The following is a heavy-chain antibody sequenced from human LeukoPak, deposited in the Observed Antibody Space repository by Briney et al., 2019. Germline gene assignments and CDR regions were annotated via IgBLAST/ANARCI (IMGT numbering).Heavy chain of an antibody. J-gene: IGHJ4*02. CDR2: IYPGDSDT. Sequence: RGESLKISCKGSGYSFTSYWIGWVRQMPGKGLEWMGIIYPGDSDTRYSPSFQGQVTISADKSISTAYLQWSSLKASDTAMYYCARELTYYYDSGGYYFDYWGQGTLVTVSS. D-gene: IGHD3-22*01. CDR1: GYSFTSYW. V-gene: IGHV5-51*01. CDR3: ARELTYYYDSGGYYFDY.